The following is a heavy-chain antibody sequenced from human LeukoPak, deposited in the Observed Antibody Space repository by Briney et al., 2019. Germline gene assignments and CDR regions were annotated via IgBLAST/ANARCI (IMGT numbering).Heavy chain of an antibody. CDR1: GFTVSSNY. CDR2: IYSGGST. CDR3: ASGNYDILTLFFPY. D-gene: IGHD3-9*01. V-gene: IGHV3-53*01. J-gene: IGHJ4*02. Sequence: GGSLRLSCAASGFTVSSNYMSWVRQAPGKGLEWVSVIYSGGSTYYADSVKGRFTISRDNSKNTLYLQMNSLRAEDTAVYYCASGNYDILTLFFPYWGQGTLVTVSS.